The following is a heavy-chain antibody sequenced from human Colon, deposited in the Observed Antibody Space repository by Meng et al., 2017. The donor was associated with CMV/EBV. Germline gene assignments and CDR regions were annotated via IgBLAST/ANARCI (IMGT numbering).Heavy chain of an antibody. CDR3: ARVWGRGGLTNGLDV. V-gene: IGHV4-38-2*02. CDR1: GYTFTGYY. J-gene: IGHJ6*02. CDR2: IYDSGST. D-gene: IGHD3-16*01. Sequence: SCKASGYTFTGYYMHWVRQAPGQGLEWIGGIYDSGSTYHNPSLKSRVTMSVDTSKNQFSLKLSSVTAADTAVYYCARVWGRGGLTNGLDVWGQGTTVTVSS.